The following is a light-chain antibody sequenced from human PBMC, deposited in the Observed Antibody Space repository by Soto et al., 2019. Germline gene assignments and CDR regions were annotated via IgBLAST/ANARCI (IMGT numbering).Light chain of an antibody. CDR2: EDT. CDR1: SSDIGRYNL. Sequence: SALTQPASVSGSPGQSITISCIGTSSDIGRYNLVSWYQHHPGKAPKLMIYEDTKRPSGVSNRFSGSKSGNTASLTISGLQAEDEADYYCCSFADSNTFWVFGGGTKLTVL. CDR3: CSFADSNTFWV. V-gene: IGLV2-23*01. J-gene: IGLJ3*02.